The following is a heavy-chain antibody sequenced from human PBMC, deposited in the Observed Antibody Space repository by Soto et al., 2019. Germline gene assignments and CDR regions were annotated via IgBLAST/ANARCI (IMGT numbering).Heavy chain of an antibody. CDR3: ARGVVVVPAAVSYWFDP. V-gene: IGHV1-69*01. Sequence: QVQLVQSGAEVKKPGSSVKVSCKASGGTFSSYAISWVRQAPGQGLEWMGGIIPIFGTANYAQKFQGRVTITADESTSRAYLELSSLRSEDTAVYYCARGVVVVPAAVSYWFDPWGQGTLVTVSS. CDR2: IIPIFGTA. CDR1: GGTFSSYA. J-gene: IGHJ5*02. D-gene: IGHD2-2*01.